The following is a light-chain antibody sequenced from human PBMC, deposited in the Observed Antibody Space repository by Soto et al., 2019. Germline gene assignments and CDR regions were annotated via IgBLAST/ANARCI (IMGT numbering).Light chain of an antibody. Sequence: EIVMTQSPATLSVSPVERATLSCRAKRSVSSNLAWYQHKPGQAPRLLVYGASTRATGIPARFGGSGSGTEFTLTISSLQSEDSAVYYCQHYNNWPPLTFGGGTKLEIK. CDR3: QHYNNWPPLT. CDR1: RSVSSN. CDR2: GAS. V-gene: IGKV3-15*01. J-gene: IGKJ4*01.